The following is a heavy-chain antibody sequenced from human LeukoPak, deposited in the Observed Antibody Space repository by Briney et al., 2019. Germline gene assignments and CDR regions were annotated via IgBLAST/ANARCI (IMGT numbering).Heavy chain of an antibody. D-gene: IGHD4-17*01. CDR2: IHHSGST. J-gene: IGHJ6*03. Sequence: SETLSLTCTVSGYSISSGYYWGWIRQPPRKGLEWIGSIHHSGSTYYNPSLKSRVTISVDTSKNQFSLKLSSVTAADTAVYYCARERPRFYGDYGGVWGKGTTVTISS. CDR3: ARERPRFYGDYGGV. V-gene: IGHV4-38-2*02. CDR1: GYSISSGYY.